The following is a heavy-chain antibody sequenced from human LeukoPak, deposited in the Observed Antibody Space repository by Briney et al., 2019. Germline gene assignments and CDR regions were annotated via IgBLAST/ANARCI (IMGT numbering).Heavy chain of an antibody. Sequence: ASVKVSCKASGGTFSSYAISWVRQAPGQGLEWMGGIIPIFGTANYAQKFQGRVTITADESTSTAYMELSSLRSEDTAVYYCATRTPLIRGIIRTYFYLGMDVWGHGTTVIVSS. V-gene: IGHV1-69*01. D-gene: IGHD3-10*01. J-gene: IGHJ6*02. CDR1: GGTFSSYA. CDR2: IIPIFGTA. CDR3: ATRTPLIRGIIRTYFYLGMDV.